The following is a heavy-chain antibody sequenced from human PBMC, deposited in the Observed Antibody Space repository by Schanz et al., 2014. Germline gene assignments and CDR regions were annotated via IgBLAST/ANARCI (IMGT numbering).Heavy chain of an antibody. D-gene: IGHD6-13*01. J-gene: IGHJ5*02. CDR3: ATASSPVREAGAGSSFHL. CDR2: IKSKTDGETT. Sequence: EVQLVESGGDLVRPGGSLRLSCATSGLTFTSAWMSWVRQAPGKGLEWLGRIKSKTDGETTDYAAPVKGRFSISRDDSQSTLYLQMNRLKIEDTAVYYCATASSPVREAGAGSSFHLWGQGTLVTVSP. CDR1: GLTFTSAW. V-gene: IGHV3-15*01.